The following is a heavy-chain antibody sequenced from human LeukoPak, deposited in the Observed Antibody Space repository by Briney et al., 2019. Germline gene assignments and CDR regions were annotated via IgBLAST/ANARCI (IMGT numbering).Heavy chain of an antibody. Sequence: GGSLRLSCAASGFTFSSYSMNWVRQAPGKGLEWVSSISSTSSYTFYADSVKGRSTISRDNAKNSLYLQMNSLRAEDTAVYYCAKDLFRDSSHPEYFQHWGQGTLVTVSS. CDR2: ISSTSSYT. J-gene: IGHJ1*01. V-gene: IGHV3-21*04. CDR3: AKDLFRDSSHPEYFQH. D-gene: IGHD3-22*01. CDR1: GFTFSSYS.